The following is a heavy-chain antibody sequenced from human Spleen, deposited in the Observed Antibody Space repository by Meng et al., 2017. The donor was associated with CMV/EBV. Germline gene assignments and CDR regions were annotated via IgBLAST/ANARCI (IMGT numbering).Heavy chain of an antibody. D-gene: IGHD7-27*01. CDR2: ISSSSSYI. CDR1: GFDFSSYM. CDR3: ARDLGSTWDY. J-gene: IGHJ4*02. Sequence: GGSLRLSCVASGFDFSSYMLTWVRQAPGKGLEWVSSISSSSSYIYYADSVKGRFTISRDNAKNSLYLQMNSLRAEDTAVYYCARDLGSTWDYWGQGTLVTVSS. V-gene: IGHV3-21*01.